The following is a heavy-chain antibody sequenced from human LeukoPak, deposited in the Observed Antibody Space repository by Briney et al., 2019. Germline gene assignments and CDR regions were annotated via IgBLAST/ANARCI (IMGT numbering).Heavy chain of an antibody. Sequence: ASVKVSCKASGYTFTASYIHWVRQAPGQGLEWMGWINPNSGGTNYPQKFQGRVTMTRDTSITTAYMELSSLRSDDTAVYYCARATVDTAMVTDGYYFDYWGQGTLVTVSS. V-gene: IGHV1-2*02. CDR1: GYTFTASY. J-gene: IGHJ4*02. CDR3: ARATVDTAMVTDGYYFDY. D-gene: IGHD5-18*01. CDR2: INPNSGGT.